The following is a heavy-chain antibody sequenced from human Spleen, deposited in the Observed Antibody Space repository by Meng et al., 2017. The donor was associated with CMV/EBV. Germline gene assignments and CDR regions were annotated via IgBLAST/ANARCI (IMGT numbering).Heavy chain of an antibody. CDR1: GFTFSSFT. CDR2: IWYDGSNK. CDR3: ARASGYGDNWLPNWFDL. J-gene: IGHJ5*02. Sequence: GESLKISCAASGFTFSSFTMHWVRQAPGKGLEWVAVIWYDGSNKYYADSVKGRFTISRDNSKNTLYLQMNSLRAEDTAVYYCARASGYGDNWLPNWFDLWGQGTLVTVSS. V-gene: IGHV3-33*01. D-gene: IGHD1-1*01.